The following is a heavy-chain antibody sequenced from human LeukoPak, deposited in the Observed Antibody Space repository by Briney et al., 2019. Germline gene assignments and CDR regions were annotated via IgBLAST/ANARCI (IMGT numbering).Heavy chain of an antibody. Sequence: KSSETLSHICTVSGGYIRSSSYLWGWLRQPPGKAVDWIGNIYYSGNTYYHPPLKSRVTIRVDTSKNQYSLNLSSVTAADTAICYCARTLRSGIYSRVDVWGQGTTVTVSS. J-gene: IGHJ6*02. V-gene: IGHV4-39*01. D-gene: IGHD1-26*01. CDR3: ARTLRSGIYSRVDV. CDR2: IYYSGNT. CDR1: GGYIRSSSYL.